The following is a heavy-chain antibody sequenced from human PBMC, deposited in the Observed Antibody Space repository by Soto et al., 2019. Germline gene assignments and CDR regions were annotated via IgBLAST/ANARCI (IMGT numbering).Heavy chain of an antibody. D-gene: IGHD3-22*01. CDR3: ARDCYDSSGYYSDY. CDR1: GFTVSSNY. Sequence: PGGSLRLSCAASGFTVSSNYMSWVRQAPGKGLEWVSVIYSGGSTYYADSVKGRFTISRDNSKNTLYLQMNSLRAEDTAVYYCARDCYDSSGYYSDYWGQGTLVTVSS. V-gene: IGHV3-53*01. CDR2: IYSGGST. J-gene: IGHJ4*02.